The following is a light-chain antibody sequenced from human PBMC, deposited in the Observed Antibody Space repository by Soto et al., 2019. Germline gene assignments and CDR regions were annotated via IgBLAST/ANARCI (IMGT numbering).Light chain of an antibody. CDR1: QSISDS. Sequence: EIVMTQSPGTLSVFQGERATLSCSTSQSISDSLAWYQQKPGQAPRLLIYGASTRATGIPARFSGGGSGTEFTLTISSLQSEDSATYYCHQYYYWPPRTFGPGTRVEIK. CDR2: GAS. V-gene: IGKV3-15*01. J-gene: IGKJ1*01. CDR3: HQYYYWPPRT.